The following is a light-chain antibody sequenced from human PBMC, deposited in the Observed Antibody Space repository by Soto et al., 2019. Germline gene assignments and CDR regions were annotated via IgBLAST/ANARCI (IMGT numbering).Light chain of an antibody. V-gene: IGLV2-14*01. CDR1: SSDVGAYNS. J-gene: IGLJ1*01. CDR2: EVT. Sequence: QSVLAQPASVSGSPGQSVTISCTGTSSDVGAYNSVSWYQQHPGKAPKLLIYEVTNRPSGVSNRFSGSKSGNTASLTISGLQAEDEADYYCNSYTTLSNRVFGTGTKLTVL. CDR3: NSYTTLSNRV.